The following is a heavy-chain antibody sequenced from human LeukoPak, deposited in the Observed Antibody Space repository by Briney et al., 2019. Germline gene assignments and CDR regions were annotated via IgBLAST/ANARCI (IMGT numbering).Heavy chain of an antibody. D-gene: IGHD3-10*01. CDR1: GFTFSSYA. Sequence: GGSLRLSCAASGFTFSSYAMSWVRQAPGKGLEWVSAVTGSGGTTYYADSVKGRFTISRDNSKNTLYLQLNSLRAEDTAVYYCARDSTYYYDSGSSGPHYFDNWGQGTLVTVSS. V-gene: IGHV3-23*01. J-gene: IGHJ4*02. CDR2: VTGSGGTT. CDR3: ARDSTYYYDSGSSGPHYFDN.